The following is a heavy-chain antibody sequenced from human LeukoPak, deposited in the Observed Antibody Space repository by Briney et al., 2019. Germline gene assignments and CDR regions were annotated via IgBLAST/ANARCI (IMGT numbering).Heavy chain of an antibody. V-gene: IGHV3-11*01. CDR3: AREHCSTTSCYFDS. D-gene: IGHD2-2*01. J-gene: IGHJ5*01. CDR1: GFTFSDHY. CDR2: ISTSGSTI. Sequence: GGSLRLSCAASGFTFSDHYMSWMRQAPGQGLEWVSYISTSGSTIYHADSVKGRFTISRDNAKNSLYLQMNSLRAEDTAVYYCAREHCSTTSCYFDSWGQGSLVTVSS.